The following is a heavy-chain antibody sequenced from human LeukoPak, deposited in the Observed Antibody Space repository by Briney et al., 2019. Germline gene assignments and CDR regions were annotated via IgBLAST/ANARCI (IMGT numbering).Heavy chain of an antibody. CDR1: GGSISSYY. CDR3: ARIGNGYFDY. J-gene: IGHJ4*02. CDR2: IYYSGST. V-gene: IGHV4-59*01. D-gene: IGHD4-23*01. Sequence: PSETLSLTCTVSGGSISSYYWSWIRQPPGKGLEWIGYIYYSGSTNYNPSLKSRVTISVDTSKNQFSLKLSSVTAADTAVYSCARIGNGYFDYWGQGTLVTVSS.